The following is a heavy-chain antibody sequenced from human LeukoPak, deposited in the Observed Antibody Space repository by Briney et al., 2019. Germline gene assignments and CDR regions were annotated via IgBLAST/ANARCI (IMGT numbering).Heavy chain of an antibody. J-gene: IGHJ5*02. D-gene: IGHD2-2*01. Sequence: ASVKVSCKASGYTFTIYDINWVRQATGQGLEWMGWMNPNSGNTGYAQKFQGRVTMTRNTSISTAYMELSSLRSEDTAVYYCARRYCSSTSCRYNWFDPWGQGTLVTVSS. CDR1: GYTFTIYD. CDR3: ARRYCSSTSCRYNWFDP. CDR2: MNPNSGNT. V-gene: IGHV1-8*01.